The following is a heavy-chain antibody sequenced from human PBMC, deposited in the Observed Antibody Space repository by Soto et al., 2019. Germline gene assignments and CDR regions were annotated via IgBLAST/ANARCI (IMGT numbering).Heavy chain of an antibody. CDR2: IYYSGST. J-gene: IGHJ4*02. D-gene: IGHD1-26*01. Sequence: QVQLQESGPGLVKPSQTLSLTCTVSGGSISSGGYSWSWIRQHPGKGLEWIGYIYYSGSTYYNPSIKRRVTISVDTSKHQFSLQLSSVTAADTALYYGAISVGRAADFDYWGQGTLVTVSS. CDR3: AISVGRAADFDY. CDR1: GGSISSGGYS. V-gene: IGHV4-31*03.